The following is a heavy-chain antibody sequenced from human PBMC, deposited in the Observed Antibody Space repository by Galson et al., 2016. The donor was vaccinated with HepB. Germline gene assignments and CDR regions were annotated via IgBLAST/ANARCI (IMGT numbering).Heavy chain of an antibody. D-gene: IGHD3-3*01. CDR2: ISGTGGSI. V-gene: IGHV3-23*01. J-gene: IGHJ4*02. CDR3: AKYSGITIFGVTMRYYFDY. Sequence: SLRLSCAASGFGFSNFWMHWVRQAPGKGLEWVSSISGTGGSIYYGDSVKGRFTISRDNSKNTVYLQMISLRAEDTAVYYCAKYSGITIFGVTMRYYFDYWGQGTLVTVSS. CDR1: GFGFSNFW.